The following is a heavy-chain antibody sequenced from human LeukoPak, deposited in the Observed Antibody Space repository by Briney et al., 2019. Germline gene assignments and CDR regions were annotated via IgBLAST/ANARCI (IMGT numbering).Heavy chain of an antibody. D-gene: IGHD2-15*01. CDR1: GYTFTSYA. CDR3: ARGGPSGGYYYMDV. Sequence: ASVKVSCKASGYTFTSYAMNWVRQAPGQGLEWMGWISAYNGHTNYAQKFQGRVTITADESTSTAYMELSSLRSEDTAVYYCARGGPSGGYYYMDVWGKGTTVTVSS. J-gene: IGHJ6*03. CDR2: ISAYNGHT. V-gene: IGHV1-18*01.